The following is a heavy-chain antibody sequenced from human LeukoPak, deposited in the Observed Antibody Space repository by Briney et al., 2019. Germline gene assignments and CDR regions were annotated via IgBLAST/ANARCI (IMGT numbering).Heavy chain of an antibody. J-gene: IGHJ4*02. CDR2: IYYSGST. Sequence: SETLSLTCTVSGYSISSGYYWGWIRQPPGKGLEWIGSIYYSGSTNYNPSLRSRVTISVDTSKNQFSLKLSSVTAADTAVYYCARATYSGSYSRLYFDYWGQGTLVTVSS. V-gene: IGHV4-38-2*02. D-gene: IGHD1-26*01. CDR1: GYSISSGYY. CDR3: ARATYSGSYSRLYFDY.